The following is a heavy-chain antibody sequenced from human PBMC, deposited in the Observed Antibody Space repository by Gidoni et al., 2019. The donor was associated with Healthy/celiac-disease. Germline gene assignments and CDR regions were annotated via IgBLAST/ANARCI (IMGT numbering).Heavy chain of an antibody. CDR2: ISSSSSTI. J-gene: IGHJ4*02. CDR3: ARDAPSTIDSSGLTDY. Sequence: EVQLVESGGGLVQPGGSLRLSCAASGFTFSSYSMNWVRQAPGKGLEWVSYISSSSSTIYYADSLKGRFTISRDNAKNSLYLQMNSLRAEDTAVYYCARDAPSTIDSSGLTDYWGQGTLVTVSS. V-gene: IGHV3-48*01. CDR1: GFTFSSYS. D-gene: IGHD3-22*01.